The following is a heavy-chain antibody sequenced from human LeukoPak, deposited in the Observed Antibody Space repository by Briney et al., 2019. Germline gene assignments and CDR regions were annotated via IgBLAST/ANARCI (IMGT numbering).Heavy chain of an antibody. CDR2: IKSDGKT. D-gene: IGHD3-22*01. CDR3: ARAPSEVGGYYPEYFRH. V-gene: IGHV3-74*01. CDR1: GFTFSRYW. J-gene: IGHJ1*01. Sequence: GGSLRLSCEASGFTFSRYWMHWVRQAPGKGLVWVSRIKSDGKTNYADSVKGRFTISRDNAKNTVSLQMDSLRAEDTGVYYCARAPSEVGGYYPEYFRHWGQGTPVTVSS.